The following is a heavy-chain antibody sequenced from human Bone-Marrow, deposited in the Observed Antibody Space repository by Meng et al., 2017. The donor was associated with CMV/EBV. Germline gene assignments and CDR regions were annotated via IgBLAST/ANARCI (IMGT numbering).Heavy chain of an antibody. CDR3: AKDRTIVVVDPGSEYYYGMDV. V-gene: IGHV3-30*02. CDR2: IRYDGSNK. Sequence: GESLKISCAASGFTFSDYYMSWVRQAPGKGLEWVAFIRYDGSNKYYADSVKGRFTISRDNSKNTLYLQMNSLRAEDTAVYYCAKDRTIVVVDPGSEYYYGMDVWGQGTTVTVSS. D-gene: IGHD2-15*01. J-gene: IGHJ6*02. CDR1: GFTFSDYY.